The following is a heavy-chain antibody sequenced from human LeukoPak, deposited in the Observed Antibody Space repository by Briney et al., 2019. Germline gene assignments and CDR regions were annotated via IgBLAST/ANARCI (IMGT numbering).Heavy chain of an antibody. V-gene: IGHV4-39*01. D-gene: IGHD5-18*01. Sequence: SETLSLTCTVSGDSICSSSYYWAWSRQPPGKGLEWIVSIYYSGSTYYTPSLKSRVTISIETSKNKFSLKVRSVTAADTAVYYCARQTWIELWHFDYWGQGALVTVSS. CDR3: ARQTWIELWHFDY. CDR2: IYYSGST. J-gene: IGHJ4*02. CDR1: GDSICSSSYY.